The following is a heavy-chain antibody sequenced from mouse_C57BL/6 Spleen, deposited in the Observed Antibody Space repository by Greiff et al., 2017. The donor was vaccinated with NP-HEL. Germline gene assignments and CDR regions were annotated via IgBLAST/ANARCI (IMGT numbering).Heavy chain of an antibody. Sequence: EVMLVESGGGLVKPGGSLKLSCAASGFTFSSYAMSWVRQTPEKRLEWVATISDGGSYTYYPDNVKGRFTLSRDNAKNNLYLQMSHLKSEDTAMYYCARAYYGSSPSWFAYWGQGTLVTVSA. J-gene: IGHJ3*01. V-gene: IGHV5-4*03. CDR1: GFTFSSYA. D-gene: IGHD1-1*01. CDR3: ARAYYGSSPSWFAY. CDR2: ISDGGSYT.